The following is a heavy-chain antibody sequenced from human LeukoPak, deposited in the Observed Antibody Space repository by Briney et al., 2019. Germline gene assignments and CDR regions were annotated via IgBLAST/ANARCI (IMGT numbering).Heavy chain of an antibody. D-gene: IGHD6-19*01. CDR3: TKAVAGDY. CDR1: GFTFSNAW. Sequence: GGSLRLSCVASGFTFSNAWMNWVRQAPGKGLEWVGRIKSKTDGLTTDYAAPVKGRFTISRDDSKHTLYLQMNNLKTEDTAVYYCTKAVAGDYWGQGTLVTVSS. V-gene: IGHV3-15*01. J-gene: IGHJ4*02. CDR2: IKSKTDGLTT.